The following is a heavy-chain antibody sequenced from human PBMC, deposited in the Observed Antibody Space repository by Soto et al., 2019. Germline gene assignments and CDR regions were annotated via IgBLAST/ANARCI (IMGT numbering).Heavy chain of an antibody. J-gene: IGHJ4*02. CDR1: GFTFSSYS. D-gene: IGHD2-15*01. CDR2: ISSSSSYI. CDR3: AGERSSTWSGGSFYSEATALDD. V-gene: IGHV3-21*01. Sequence: GSLRLACAASGFTFSSYSMNWVRQAPGKGLEWVSSISSSSSYIYYADSVKGRFTISRDNAKNSLYLQMNSLRAEDTAVYYCAGERSSTWSGGSFYSEATALDDWGQTALVTVSS.